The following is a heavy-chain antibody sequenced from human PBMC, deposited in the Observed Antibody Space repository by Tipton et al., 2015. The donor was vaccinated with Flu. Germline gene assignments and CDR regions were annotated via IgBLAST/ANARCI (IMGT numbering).Heavy chain of an antibody. CDR2: MYTSGFT. CDR3: AFSSGWYFFDS. D-gene: IGHD6-19*01. J-gene: IGHJ4*02. V-gene: IGHV4-38-2*02. CDR1: GDSIRSDYY. Sequence: TLSLTCKISGDSIRSDYYWGWIRQPPGKGLEWIGRMYTSGFTDYNPSLDSRVTISVGTSNNQFSLKLSSVTAADTAVYFCAFSSGWYFFDSWGQGTLVTVSS.